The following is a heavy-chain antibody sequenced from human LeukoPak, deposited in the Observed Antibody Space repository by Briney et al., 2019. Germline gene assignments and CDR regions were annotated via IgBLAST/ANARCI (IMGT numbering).Heavy chain of an antibody. J-gene: IGHJ4*02. D-gene: IGHD1-26*01. CDR3: ARDRRVGATPYYFDY. Sequence: SETLSLTCTVSGGSISSYYWSWFRQPPGKGLEWIGDIYYSGSTNYNPSLKSRVTISVDTSKNQFSLKLSSVTAADTAVYYCARDRRVGATPYYFDYWGQGTLVTVSS. CDR2: IYYSGST. V-gene: IGHV4-59*01. CDR1: GGSISSYY.